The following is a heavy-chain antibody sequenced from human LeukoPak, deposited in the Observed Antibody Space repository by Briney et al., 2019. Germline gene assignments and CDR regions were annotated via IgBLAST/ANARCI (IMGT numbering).Heavy chain of an antibody. V-gene: IGHV4-59*01. J-gene: IGHJ3*02. Sequence: SETLSLTCTVSGGSISSYYWSWIRQPPGKGLEWIGYIYYSGSTNYNPSLKSRVTISVDTSKNQFSLKLSSVTAADTAVYYCARKEAARRLGAFDIWGQGTMVTVSS. CDR2: IYYSGST. CDR3: ARKEAARRLGAFDI. CDR1: GGSISSYY. D-gene: IGHD6-6*01.